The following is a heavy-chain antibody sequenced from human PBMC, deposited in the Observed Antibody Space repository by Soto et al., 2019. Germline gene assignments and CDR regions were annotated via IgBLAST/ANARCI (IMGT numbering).Heavy chain of an antibody. V-gene: IGHV3-30*04. CDR3: VSPHSESSNAFDL. Sequence: PWWSLRLSCAASGFSFSHYAMHWVRQPPGKGLEWVALISYDGENQYFTDSVRGRFTISRDNSKTAVYLEMNDLRLDDTATYYCVSPHSESSNAFDLWGQGTLVTVSS. CDR2: ISYDGENQ. CDR1: GFSFSHYA. D-gene: IGHD3-10*01. J-gene: IGHJ5*02.